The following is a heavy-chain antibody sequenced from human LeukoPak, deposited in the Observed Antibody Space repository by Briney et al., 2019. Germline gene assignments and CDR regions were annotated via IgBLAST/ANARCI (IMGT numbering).Heavy chain of an antibody. CDR1: GFTFSSYG. Sequence: GGSLRLSCAASGFTFSSYGMHWVRQAPGKGLEWVAVISYDGSNKYYADSVKGRFTISRDNSKNTLYLQMNSLRPEDTAVYYCAKDRRYYGSGSIRRDAFDIWGQGTMATVSS. CDR3: AKDRRYYGSGSIRRDAFDI. V-gene: IGHV3-30*18. D-gene: IGHD3-10*01. J-gene: IGHJ3*02. CDR2: ISYDGSNK.